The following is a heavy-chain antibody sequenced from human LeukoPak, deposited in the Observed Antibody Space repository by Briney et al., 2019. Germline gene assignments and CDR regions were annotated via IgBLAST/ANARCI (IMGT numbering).Heavy chain of an antibody. CDR2: IYTSGST. V-gene: IGHV4-4*07. CDR1: GGSISSYY. J-gene: IGHJ4*02. CDR3: ARAYYDFWSGYYLDY. Sequence: SETLSLTCTVSGGSISSYYWSWIRQPAGKGLEWIGRIYTSGSTNYNPSLKSRVTISVDTSKNQFSLKLSSVTAADTAVYYCARAYYDFWSGYYLDYWGQGTLVTVSS. D-gene: IGHD3-3*01.